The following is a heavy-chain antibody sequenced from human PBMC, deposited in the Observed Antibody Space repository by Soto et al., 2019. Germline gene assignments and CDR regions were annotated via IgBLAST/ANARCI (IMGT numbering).Heavy chain of an antibody. Sequence: ASVKVSCKASGYTFTSYAMHWVRQAPGQRLEWMGWINAGNGNTKYSQKFQGRVTITRDTSASTAYMELSSLRSEDTAVYYCARGPTTVTYNWFDPWGQGTLVTVSS. CDR1: GYTFTSYA. J-gene: IGHJ5*02. D-gene: IGHD4-17*01. CDR3: ARGPTTVTYNWFDP. V-gene: IGHV1-3*01. CDR2: INAGNGNT.